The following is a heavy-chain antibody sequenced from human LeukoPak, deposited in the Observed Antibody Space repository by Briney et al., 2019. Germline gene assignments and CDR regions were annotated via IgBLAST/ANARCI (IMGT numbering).Heavy chain of an antibody. CDR2: IYYSGST. Sequence: KSSETLSLTCAVSGGSISSGDYYWSWIRQPPGKGLEWIGYIYYSGSTNYNPSLKSRVTFSVDTSKNQFSLRLSSVTAADTAVYFCARVPFQGITMVRAYYFDFWGQGTLVTVSS. D-gene: IGHD3-10*01. V-gene: IGHV4-61*08. CDR3: ARVPFQGITMVRAYYFDF. J-gene: IGHJ4*02. CDR1: GGSISSGDYY.